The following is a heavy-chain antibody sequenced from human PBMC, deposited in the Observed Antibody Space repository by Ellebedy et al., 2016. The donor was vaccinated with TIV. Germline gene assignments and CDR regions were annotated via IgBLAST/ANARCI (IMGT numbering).Heavy chain of an antibody. D-gene: IGHD2-2*01. Sequence: GESLKISXAASGFTFSSYWMHWVRQAPGKGLVWVSRINSDGSSTSYADSVKGRFTISRDNAKNTLYLQMNSLRAEDTAVYYCARDRGCSSTSCYVGEPYFDYWGQGTLVTVSS. V-gene: IGHV3-74*01. CDR3: ARDRGCSSTSCYVGEPYFDY. CDR1: GFTFSSYW. CDR2: INSDGSST. J-gene: IGHJ4*02.